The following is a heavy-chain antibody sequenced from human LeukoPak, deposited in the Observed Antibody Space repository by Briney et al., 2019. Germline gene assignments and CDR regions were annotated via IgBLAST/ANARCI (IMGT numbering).Heavy chain of an antibody. J-gene: IGHJ4*02. CDR3: ARDQTPYY. CDR2: IKLDGSEA. Sequence: GGTLRLSCAASRFTFSSYGMSWVRQAPGKGLEWVANIKLDGSEAYYVDSVKGRFTISRDNTQNSLYLQMNSLRAEDTAVYYCARDQTPYYWGQGTLVTVSS. V-gene: IGHV3-7*01. CDR1: RFTFSSYG.